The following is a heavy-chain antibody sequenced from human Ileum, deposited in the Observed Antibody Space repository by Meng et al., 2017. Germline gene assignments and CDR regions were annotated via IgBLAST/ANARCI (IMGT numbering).Heavy chain of an antibody. CDR3: ARGIGTHGRYYSDY. CDR1: GFTFSSYG. CDR2: LSGNSNT. J-gene: IGHJ4*02. V-gene: IGHV3-23*03. D-gene: IGHD3-9*01. Sequence: EVQRLESGGGLVQPGGSRRLSCTASGFTFSSYGMSWVRQAPGKGLEWVSGLSGNSNTYYAESVMGRFAISRDNSKNTLYLQMNSLKAEDTAVYYCARGIGTHGRYYSDYWGQGTLVTVSS.